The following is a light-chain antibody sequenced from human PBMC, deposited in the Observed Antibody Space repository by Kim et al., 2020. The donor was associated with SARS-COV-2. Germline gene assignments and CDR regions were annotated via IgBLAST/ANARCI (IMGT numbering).Light chain of an antibody. V-gene: IGKV1-39*01. CDR3: QQSDTLPYT. J-gene: IGKJ2*01. Sequence: SASVGDRVIITCRASQSIGNSVNWYQQKPGKAPKLLIYAASTLQSGVPSRFSGSGTGTHFTLSISALQPEDFATFYCQQSDTLPYTFGQGTELEI. CDR1: QSIGNS. CDR2: AAS.